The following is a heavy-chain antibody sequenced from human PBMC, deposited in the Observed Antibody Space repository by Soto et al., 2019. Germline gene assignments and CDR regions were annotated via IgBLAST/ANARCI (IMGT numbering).Heavy chain of an antibody. J-gene: IGHJ6*02. CDR1: GYTFTSYA. CDR2: INAGNGNT. Sequence: SVKVSCKASGYTFTSYAMHWVRQAPGQRLEWMGWINAGNGNTKYSQKFQGRVTITRDTSASTAYMELSSLRSEDTAVYYRASTTIFGVAYYYGMDVWGQGTTVTVSS. V-gene: IGHV1-3*01. D-gene: IGHD3-3*01. CDR3: ASTTIFGVAYYYGMDV.